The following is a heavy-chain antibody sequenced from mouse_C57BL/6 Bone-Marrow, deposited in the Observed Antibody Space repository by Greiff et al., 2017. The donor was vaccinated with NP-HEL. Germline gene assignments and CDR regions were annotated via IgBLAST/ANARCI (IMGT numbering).Heavy chain of an antibody. V-gene: IGHV1-63*01. J-gene: IGHJ1*03. CDR1: GYTFTNYW. CDR3: ARSRDSISGSYWYFDV. CDR2: IYPGGGYT. D-gene: IGHD2-10*02. Sequence: VKLQESGAELVRPGTSVKMSCKASGYTFTNYWIGWAKQRPGHGLEWIGDIYPGGGYTNYNEKFKGKATLTAGKSSSTAYMQFSSLTSEDSAIFYCARSRDSISGSYWYFDVWGTETPLTAS.